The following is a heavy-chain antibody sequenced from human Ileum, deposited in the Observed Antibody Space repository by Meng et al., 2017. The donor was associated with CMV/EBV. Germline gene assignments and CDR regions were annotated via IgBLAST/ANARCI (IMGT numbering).Heavy chain of an antibody. CDR2: VYPPSGGA. CDR3: AAVTYSAYNEFDY. V-gene: IGHV1-2*02. CDR1: GYTFTAYY. D-gene: IGHD5-12*01. Sequence: ASVKVSCKASGYTFTAYYLHWVRPAPGQGLEGMGWVYPPSGGAEYARRFQGRVTMTRDTSITTAYMELSRLTSDDTDLYYCAAVTYSAYNEFDYWGQGTLVTVSS. J-gene: IGHJ4*02.